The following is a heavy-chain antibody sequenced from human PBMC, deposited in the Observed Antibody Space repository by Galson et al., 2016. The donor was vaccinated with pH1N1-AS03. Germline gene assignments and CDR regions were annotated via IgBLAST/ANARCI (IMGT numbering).Heavy chain of an antibody. CDR1: GLTIHNHY. J-gene: IGHJ4*02. CDR3: AREPWGSTQGEY. Sequence: SLRLSCAASGLTIHNHYLSWVRQAPGTGLEPVSAIHGGGDTFYADPVKGRFTISRDNSKNTVYLQMNSLRVEDTAVYYCAREPWGSTQGEYWGQGTLVTVSS. D-gene: IGHD3-16*01. CDR2: IHGGGDT. V-gene: IGHV3-53*01.